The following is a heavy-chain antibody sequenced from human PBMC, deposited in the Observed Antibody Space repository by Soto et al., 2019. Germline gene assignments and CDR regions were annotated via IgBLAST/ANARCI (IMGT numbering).Heavy chain of an antibody. CDR3: ARPEADYRGYDYSFDY. Sequence: LRLSCAASGFTFSSYGMHWVRRAPGKGLEWVAVIWYDGSNKYYADSVKGRFTISRDNSKNSLYLQMNSLRAEDTALYYCARPEADYRGYDYSFDYWGQGTLVTVYS. CDR2: IWYDGSNK. CDR1: GFTFSSYG. V-gene: IGHV3-33*01. D-gene: IGHD5-12*01. J-gene: IGHJ4*02.